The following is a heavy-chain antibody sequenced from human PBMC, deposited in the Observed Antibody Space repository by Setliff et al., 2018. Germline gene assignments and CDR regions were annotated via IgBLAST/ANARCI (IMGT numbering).Heavy chain of an antibody. CDR3: AKERYFDWFFEN. CDR2: IHASGSP. V-gene: IGHV4-61*02. J-gene: IGHJ4*02. D-gene: IGHD3-9*01. Sequence: SETLSLTCTVSGGSISSGAYYWSWIRQPAGKAPEWIGRIHASGSPNYNPSFKGRVTISLDTSTNQFSLNLNSVTAADTAVYYCAKERYFDWFFENWGQGTLVTVSS. CDR1: GGSISSGAYY.